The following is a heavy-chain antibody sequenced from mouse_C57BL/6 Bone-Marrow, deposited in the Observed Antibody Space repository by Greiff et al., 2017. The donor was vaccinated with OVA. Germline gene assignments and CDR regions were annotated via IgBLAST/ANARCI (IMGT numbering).Heavy chain of an antibody. CDR3: ARNDGDDAMDY. J-gene: IGHJ4*01. V-gene: IGHV1-72*01. Sequence: QVQLQQPGAELVKPGASVKLSCKASGYTFTSYWMHWVKQRPGRGLEWIGRIHPNSGSTKYNEKFKSKATLTVDKPSSTAYMHLSSLTSEDSAVYYCARNDGDDAMDYWGQGTSVTVSS. CDR1: GYTFTSYW. CDR2: IHPNSGST. D-gene: IGHD1-2*01.